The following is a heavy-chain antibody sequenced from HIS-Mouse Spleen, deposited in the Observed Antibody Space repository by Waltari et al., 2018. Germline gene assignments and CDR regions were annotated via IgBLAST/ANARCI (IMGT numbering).Heavy chain of an antibody. CDR2: ISGSGGST. Sequence: EVQLLESGGGLVQPGGSLRLACAASGFHFCRYAMSWVRQAPGKGLEWVSAISGSGGSTYYADSVKGRFTISRDNSKNTLYLQMNSLRAEDTAVYYCAKDSDQLLYYYYYGMDVWGQGTTVTVSS. D-gene: IGHD2-2*01. CDR1: GFHFCRYA. V-gene: IGHV3-23*01. J-gene: IGHJ6*02. CDR3: AKDSDQLLYYYYYGMDV.